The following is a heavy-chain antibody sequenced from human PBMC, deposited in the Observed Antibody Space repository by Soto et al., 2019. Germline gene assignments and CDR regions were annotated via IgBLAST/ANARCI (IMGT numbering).Heavy chain of an antibody. D-gene: IGHD1-26*01. CDR1: GGSISSYY. CDR3: ARDRVGATFDY. V-gene: IGHV4-59*01. CDR2: IYYSGST. Sequence: QVQLQESGPGLVKPSETLSLTCTVSGGSISSYYWSWIRQPPGKGLEWTGYIYYSGSTNYNPSLKSRVTISVDTSKNQFSLKLSSVTAADTAVYYCARDRVGATFDYWGQGTLVTVSS. J-gene: IGHJ4*02.